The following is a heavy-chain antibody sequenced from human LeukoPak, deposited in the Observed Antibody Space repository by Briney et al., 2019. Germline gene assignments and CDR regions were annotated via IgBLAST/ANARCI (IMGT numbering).Heavy chain of an antibody. J-gene: IGHJ6*03. CDR3: AKDRSDIVVVPVAHYYYYMDV. Sequence: PGGSLRLSCAASGFTFSSYGMHWARQAPGKGLEWVAVIWYDGSNKYYADSVKGGFTISRDNSKNTLYLQMNSLRAEDTAVYYCAKDRSDIVVVPVAHYYYYMDVWGKGTTVTVSS. CDR1: GFTFSSYG. CDR2: IWYDGSNK. D-gene: IGHD2-2*01. V-gene: IGHV3-33*06.